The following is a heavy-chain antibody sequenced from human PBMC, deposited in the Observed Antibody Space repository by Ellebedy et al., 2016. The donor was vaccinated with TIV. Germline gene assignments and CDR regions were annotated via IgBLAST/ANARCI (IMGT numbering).Heavy chain of an antibody. D-gene: IGHD3-10*01. CDR1: GASISSYY. CDR2: IYYNENT. V-gene: IGHV4-59*01. Sequence: MPSETLSLTCTVSGASISSYYWSWIRQPPGKGLEWIGYIYYNENTNYNPTLKSRVTISVDTSKNHFSLNLKSVTAADTAVYFCSGAYGRATPRSWGQGTLVTVSS. J-gene: IGHJ5*02. CDR3: SGAYGRATPRS.